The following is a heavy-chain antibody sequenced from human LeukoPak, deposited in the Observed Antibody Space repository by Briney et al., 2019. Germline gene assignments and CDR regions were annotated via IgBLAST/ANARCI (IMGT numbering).Heavy chain of an antibody. CDR1: GFTFSSYA. V-gene: IGHV3-74*01. Sequence: GGSLRLSCAASGFTFSSYAMSWVRQAPGKGLVWVSRINSDGSRTNYADSVKGRFTISRDNAKNTLYLQMSSLRAEDTAVYFCARDRVSGSYKGYLDYWGQGTLVTVSS. CDR3: ARDRVSGSYKGYLDY. CDR2: INSDGSRT. D-gene: IGHD6-19*01. J-gene: IGHJ4*02.